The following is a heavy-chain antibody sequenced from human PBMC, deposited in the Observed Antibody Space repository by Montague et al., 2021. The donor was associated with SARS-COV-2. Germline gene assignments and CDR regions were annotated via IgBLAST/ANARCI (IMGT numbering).Heavy chain of an antibody. Sequence: SLRLSCAASGFTFSSYAMHWVRQATGKGLEWVSAIGTAGDTYYPGSVKGRFTISRENAKNSLYLQMNSLRAGDTAVYYCARALTAYGDFWSGYYKGYYYYYMDVWGKGTTVTVSS. V-gene: IGHV3-13*04. CDR1: GFTFSSYA. CDR3: ARALTAYGDFWSGYYKGYYYYYMDV. CDR2: IGTAGDT. D-gene: IGHD3-3*01. J-gene: IGHJ6*03.